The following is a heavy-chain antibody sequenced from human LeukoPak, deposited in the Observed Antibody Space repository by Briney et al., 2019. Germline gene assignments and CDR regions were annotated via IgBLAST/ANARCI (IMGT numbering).Heavy chain of an antibody. CDR2: INHSGSA. J-gene: IGHJ5*02. Sequence: SESLSLTCAVYGGPFRDYWSWIRPRPGTGLEWIGDINHSGSANYNPTLKSRVTLSVHKPVRQFFLNITPVIVACTPIYYWTRERASNNFNNGRDPWGGGTVVTVPS. CDR1: GGPFRDY. CDR3: TRERASNNFNNGRDP. V-gene: IGHV4-34*01. D-gene: IGHD1-20*01.